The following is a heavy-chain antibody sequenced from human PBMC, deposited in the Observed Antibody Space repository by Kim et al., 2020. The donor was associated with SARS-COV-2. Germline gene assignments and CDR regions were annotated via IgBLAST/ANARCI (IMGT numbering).Heavy chain of an antibody. J-gene: IGHJ6*02. CDR3: ARQKNRYYYYYYGMDV. CDR2: INTNTGNP. V-gene: IGHV7-4-1*01. CDR1: GYTFSNYG. Sequence: ASVKVSCKTSGYTFSNYGMNWVRQAPGQGLEWMGWINTNTGNPTYAQGFTGRFVFYLDTSINTAYLQIGSLKAEDTAVYYCARQKNRYYYYYYGMDVWGQGTTVTVSS.